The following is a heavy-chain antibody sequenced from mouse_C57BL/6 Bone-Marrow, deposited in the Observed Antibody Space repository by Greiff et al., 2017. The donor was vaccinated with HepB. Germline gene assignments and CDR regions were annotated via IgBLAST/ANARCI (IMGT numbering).Heavy chain of an antibody. V-gene: IGHV5-6*01. D-gene: IGHD1-1*01. CDR1: GFTFSSYG. Sequence: EVHLVESGGDLVKPGGSLKLSCAASGFTFSSYGMSWVRQTPDKRLEWVATISSGGSYTYYPDSVKGRFTISRDNAKNTLYLQMSSLKSEDTAMYYCARHKENCYGSSYAIGYWGQGTSVTGSS. CDR2: ISSGGSYT. CDR3: ARHKENCYGSSYAIGY. J-gene: IGHJ4*01.